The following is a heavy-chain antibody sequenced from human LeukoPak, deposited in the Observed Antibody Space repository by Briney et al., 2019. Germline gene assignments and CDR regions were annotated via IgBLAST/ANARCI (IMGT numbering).Heavy chain of an antibody. J-gene: IGHJ3*02. CDR1: GYTFTDYY. V-gene: IGHV1-2*02. CDR3: ARDGAFDI. Sequence: ASVKVSCKASGYTFTDYYMHWVRQAPGQGLEWMGWINPNTDDTNSAQKFQGRVTMTRDTSINTAYMELSRLRSDDTAVYYCARDGAFDIWGQGTMVTVSS. CDR2: INPNTDDT.